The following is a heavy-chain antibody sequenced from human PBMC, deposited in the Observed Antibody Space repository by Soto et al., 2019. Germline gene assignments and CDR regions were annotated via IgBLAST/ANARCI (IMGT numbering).Heavy chain of an antibody. D-gene: IGHD2-15*01. CDR1: GYTFTSYY. V-gene: IGHV1-46*01. CDR2: INPSGGST. J-gene: IGHJ4*02. CDR3: ARGRDIVVVVAATQAGDY. Sequence: ASVKVSCKASGYTFTSYYMHWVRQAPGQGLEWMGTINPSGGSTSYAQKFQGRVTMTRDTSTSTVYMELSSLRSEDTAVYYCARGRDIVVVVAATQAGDYWGQGTLVTVSS.